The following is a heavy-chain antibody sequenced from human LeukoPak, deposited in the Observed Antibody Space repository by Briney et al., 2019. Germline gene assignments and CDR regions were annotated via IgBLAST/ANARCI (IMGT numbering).Heavy chain of an antibody. CDR1: GFTFSSYS. V-gene: IGHV3-21*01. J-gene: IGHJ5*02. CDR2: ISSSSSYI. Sequence: GGSLRLSCAASGFTFSSYSMNWVRQAPGKGLEWVSSISSSSSYIYYADSVKGRFTISRDNAKNSLYLQMNSLRAEDTAVYYCTRDLMGSSGQNWFDPWGQGTLVTVSS. CDR3: TRDLMGSSGQNWFDP. D-gene: IGHD6-19*01.